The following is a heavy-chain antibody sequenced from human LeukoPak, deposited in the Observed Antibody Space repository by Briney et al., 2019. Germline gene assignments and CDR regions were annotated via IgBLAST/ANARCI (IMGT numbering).Heavy chain of an antibody. CDR3: ARHLSGVTGHTYGRGIDY. J-gene: IGHJ4*02. D-gene: IGHD5-18*01. V-gene: IGHV3-7*01. Sequence: GSLRLSCAASGFTFSSYWMSWVRQAPGKGLEWVANIKKDGSEKYYVDSVKGRFIISRDNAKTSLYLQMNTLRAEDTAVYYCARHLSGVTGHTYGRGIDYWGQGTPVTVSS. CDR2: IKKDGSEK. CDR1: GFTFSSYW.